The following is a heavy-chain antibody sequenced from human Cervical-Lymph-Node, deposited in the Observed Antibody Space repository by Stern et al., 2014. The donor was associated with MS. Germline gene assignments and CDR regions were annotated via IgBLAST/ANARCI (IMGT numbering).Heavy chain of an antibody. CDR3: ARAPNGYSYGYLLPPGYYYGMDV. D-gene: IGHD5-18*01. CDR2: ISSSSSPI. Sequence: EVQLVESGGGLVQPGGSLRLSCAASGFTFSSYNMNWVRQAPGKGLEWVSYISSSSSPIYYADSVKGRFTISRDNAKKSLYLQMNSLRDEDTAVYYCARAPNGYSYGYLLPPGYYYGMDVWGQGTTVTVSS. CDR1: GFTFSSYN. J-gene: IGHJ6*02. V-gene: IGHV3-48*02.